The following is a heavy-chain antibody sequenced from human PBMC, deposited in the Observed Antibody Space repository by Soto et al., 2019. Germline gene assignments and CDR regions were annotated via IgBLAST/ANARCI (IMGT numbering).Heavy chain of an antibody. CDR1: GGSIITDTSF. J-gene: IGHJ4*02. CDR3: ARQGDDYRALDY. Sequence: PSETLSLTCSVSGGSIITDTSFCDWIRQSPGRGLEWIGSISYAGSTRYSPSLQSRITISLDRSKNEFSLRLSSVTAADTGVYYCARQGDDYRALDYWGLGTPVTVSS. V-gene: IGHV4-39*01. CDR2: ISYAGST. D-gene: IGHD5-12*01.